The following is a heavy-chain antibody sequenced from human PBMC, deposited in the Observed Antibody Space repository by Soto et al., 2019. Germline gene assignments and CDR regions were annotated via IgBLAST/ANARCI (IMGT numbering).Heavy chain of an antibody. Sequence: KQSQTLSLTCAISGDSVSSNSAAWNWIRQSPSRGLEWLGRTYYRSKWYNDYEVSAKSRITINPDTSKNQFSLQLNSVTPEDTAVYYCAIDLSGADFMGGSYFDYWGQGTLVTVAS. D-gene: IGHD1-26*01. V-gene: IGHV6-1*01. CDR1: GDSVSSNSAA. CDR3: AIDLSGADFMGGSYFDY. J-gene: IGHJ4*02. CDR2: TYYRSKWYN.